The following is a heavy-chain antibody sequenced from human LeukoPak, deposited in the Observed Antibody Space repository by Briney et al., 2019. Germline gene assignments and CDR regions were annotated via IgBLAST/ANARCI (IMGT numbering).Heavy chain of an antibody. V-gene: IGHV3-66*02. CDR2: IYSGDNT. Sequence: GGSLRLSCAASGFTVSNNYMSWVRQAPGKGLEWVSVIYSGDNTYYVESVKGRFTISRDNSKNTLFPQMNRLRAEDTAVYYCAGRRVLDASFDYWGQGTLVTVSS. CDR3: AGRRVLDASFDY. CDR1: GFTVSNNY. J-gene: IGHJ4*02. D-gene: IGHD3-16*01.